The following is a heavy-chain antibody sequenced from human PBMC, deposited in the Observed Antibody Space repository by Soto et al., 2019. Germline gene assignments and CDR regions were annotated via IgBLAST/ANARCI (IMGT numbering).Heavy chain of an antibody. CDR3: ARPREAGKNYYGVDV. D-gene: IGHD6-19*01. V-gene: IGHV5-51*01. Sequence: GESLKISCKGSGYSFTSYWIGWERQMPGKGLEWMGIIYPGDSDTRYSPSFQGQVTISADKSISTAYLQWSSLKASDTAMYYCARPREAGKNYYGVDVWGQGTTVTVSS. CDR2: IYPGDSDT. J-gene: IGHJ6*02. CDR1: GYSFTSYW.